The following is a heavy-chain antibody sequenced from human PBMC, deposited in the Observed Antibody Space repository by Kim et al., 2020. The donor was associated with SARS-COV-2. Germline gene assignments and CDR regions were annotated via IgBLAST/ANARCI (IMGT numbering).Heavy chain of an antibody. Sequence: GGSLRLSCAASGFTFSSYAMSWVRQAPGKGLEWVSAISGSGGSTYYADSVKGRFTISRDNSKNTLYLQMNSLRAEDTAVYYCAKDEDDLWFGELLVYGMDVWGQGTTVTVSS. D-gene: IGHD3-10*01. V-gene: IGHV3-23*01. CDR3: AKDEDDLWFGELLVYGMDV. CDR1: GFTFSSYA. J-gene: IGHJ6*02. CDR2: ISGSGGST.